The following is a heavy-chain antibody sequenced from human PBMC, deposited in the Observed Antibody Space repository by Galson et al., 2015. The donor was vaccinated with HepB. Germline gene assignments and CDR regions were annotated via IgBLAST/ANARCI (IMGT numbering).Heavy chain of an antibody. J-gene: IGHJ6*02. CDR1: GCTVRTNY. D-gene: IGHD3-10*01. CDR2: IYNGGYT. Sequence: SLRLSCAVSGCTVRTNYMSWVRQAPGKGLEWVSVIYNGGYTYYTDSVKGRFTISSDTSNNTLYLQMLNLRAEDTAVYYCVRDWLRRGPPFYGSGEYGMDVWGQGTTVTVSS. V-gene: IGHV3-66*01. CDR3: VRDWLRRGPPFYGSGEYGMDV.